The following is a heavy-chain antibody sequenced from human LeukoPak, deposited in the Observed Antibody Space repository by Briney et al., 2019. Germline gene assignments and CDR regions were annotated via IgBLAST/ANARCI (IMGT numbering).Heavy chain of an antibody. J-gene: IGHJ4*02. Sequence: PRGSLRLSCATSGFNFHRYTIHWVRQAPGKGLEWVSLAGWAGGTTYYSDSVRGRFTISRDSGRNSVYLQMNSLTTDDTAFYFCAKELDTMFFDYWGQGALVTVSS. V-gene: IGHV3-43*01. CDR3: AKELDTMFFDY. CDR2: AGWAGGTT. CDR1: GFNFHRYT. D-gene: IGHD3-10*02.